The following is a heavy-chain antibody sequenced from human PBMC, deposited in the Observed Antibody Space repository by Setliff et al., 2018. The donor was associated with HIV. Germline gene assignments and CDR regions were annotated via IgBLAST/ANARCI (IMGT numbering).Heavy chain of an antibody. CDR2: MFYTGSA. CDR1: GGSISSSSYY. J-gene: IGHJ4*02. CDR3: ARQFRYPGIAVAGIDY. V-gene: IGHV4-39*01. Sequence: LSLTCTVSGGSISSSSYYWGWVRQPPGKGLEWIGAMFYTGSAYYTPSLKSRVTISVDTSKNQFSLKLSSVTTADTAVYYCARQFRYPGIAVAGIDYWGQGTLVTVSS. D-gene: IGHD6-19*01.